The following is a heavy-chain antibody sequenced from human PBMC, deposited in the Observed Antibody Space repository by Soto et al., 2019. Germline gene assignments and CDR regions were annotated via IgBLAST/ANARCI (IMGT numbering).Heavy chain of an antibody. D-gene: IGHD3-22*01. V-gene: IGHV1-69*05. Sequence: GASVKVSCKASGGTFSSYAMSWVRQAPGQGLEWMGGIIPIFGTANYAQKFQGSVTMTTDTSTSTAYMELRSLTSDDTAIYYCARDTYDTTGYPLDYWGQGTLVTVS. CDR2: IIPIFGTA. CDR1: GGTFSSYA. CDR3: ARDTYDTTGYPLDY. J-gene: IGHJ4*02.